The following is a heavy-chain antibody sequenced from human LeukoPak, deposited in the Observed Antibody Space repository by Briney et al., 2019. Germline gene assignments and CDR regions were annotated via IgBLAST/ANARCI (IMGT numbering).Heavy chain of an antibody. CDR1: GFTFSSYG. D-gene: IGHD3-16*02. CDR2: IPYDGSNK. J-gene: IGHJ4*02. V-gene: IGHV3-30*18. Sequence: GGSLRLSCAASGFTFSSYGMHWVRQAPGKGLEWVAVIPYDGSNKYYSDSVKGRFTISRDNSKNTLYLQMNSLRAEDTAVYYCAKGPYDYVWGSYRYIVDYWGQGTLVTVSS. CDR3: AKGPYDYVWGSYRYIVDY.